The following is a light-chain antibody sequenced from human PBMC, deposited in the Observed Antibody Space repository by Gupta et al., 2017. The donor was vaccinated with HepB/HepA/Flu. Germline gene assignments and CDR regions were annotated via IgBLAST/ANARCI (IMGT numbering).Light chain of an antibody. CDR1: QTVDVR. CDR3: QQYYDWPLT. V-gene: IGKV3-15*01. CDR2: GGS. J-gene: IGKJ4*01. Sequence: ETVMTQSQATLSVSPGDRVTLSCRASQTVDVRLAWYQQKPGQAPRLLIYGGSTRNTGVPLRFSGGGSGTEFTLTISSLESEDFAVYYCQQYYDWPLTFGGGTKVEFK.